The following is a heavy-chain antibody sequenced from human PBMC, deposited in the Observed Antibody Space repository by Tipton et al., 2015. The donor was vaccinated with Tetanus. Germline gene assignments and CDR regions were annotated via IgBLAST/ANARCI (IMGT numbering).Heavy chain of an antibody. J-gene: IGHJ4*02. Sequence: GSLRLSCAGSGFSFRDFGMNWARQAPGKGLEWVSSIGSDKYTYYLDSVKDRFTISRDNAKNSVYLQMNSLRAEDGAVYYCLRGDNRDYWGQGTPVTVSS. CDR2: IGSDKYT. V-gene: IGHV3-69-1*01. D-gene: IGHD3-16*01. CDR3: LRGDNRDY. CDR1: GFSFRDFG.